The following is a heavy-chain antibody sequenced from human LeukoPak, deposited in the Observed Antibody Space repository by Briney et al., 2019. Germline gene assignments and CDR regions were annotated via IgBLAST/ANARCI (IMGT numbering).Heavy chain of an antibody. V-gene: IGHV4-59*01. Sequence: SETLSLTCTVAGGSISSYYWSWIRQPPGKGLEWTGYIYYSGTTNYNPSLKSRVTISVDTSKNQFSLKLSSVTAADTAVYYCARGVYIAAAQYGYWGQGTLVTVSS. J-gene: IGHJ4*02. CDR3: ARGVYIAAAQYGY. CDR2: IYYSGTT. CDR1: GGSISSYY. D-gene: IGHD6-13*01.